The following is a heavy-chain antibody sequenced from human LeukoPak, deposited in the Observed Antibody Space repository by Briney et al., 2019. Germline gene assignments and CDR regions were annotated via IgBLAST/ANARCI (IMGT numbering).Heavy chain of an antibody. CDR1: GVSISCSSYY. J-gene: IGHJ4*02. CDR2: IYYSGST. Sequence: SETLSLTCSVSGVSISCSSYYWGSLRQPPGKGLEWIGSIYYSGSTYYNPSLKSRVTISVDTSKNQSSLRLSSVTAADTAVYYCARHTKWLPDYWGQGTLVTVSS. CDR3: ARHTKWLPDY. V-gene: IGHV4-39*01. D-gene: IGHD5-12*01.